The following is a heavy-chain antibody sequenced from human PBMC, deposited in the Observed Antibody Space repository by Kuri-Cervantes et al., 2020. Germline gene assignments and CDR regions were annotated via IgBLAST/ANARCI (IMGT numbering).Heavy chain of an antibody. Sequence: SETLSLTCAVYGGSFSGYYCNRIRQPPGKGLEWIGEINHSGITNYNPSPTSRVTISVDTSKNQFSLKLSSVTAADTAVYYCARAGSWGIYYFDYWGQGTLVTVSS. CDR3: ARAGSWGIYYFDY. V-gene: IGHV4-34*01. D-gene: IGHD2-21*01. CDR2: INHSGIT. J-gene: IGHJ4*02. CDR1: GGSFSGYY.